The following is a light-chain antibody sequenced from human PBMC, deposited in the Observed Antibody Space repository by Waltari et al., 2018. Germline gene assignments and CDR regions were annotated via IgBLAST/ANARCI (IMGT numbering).Light chain of an antibody. V-gene: IGLV2-23*02. CDR3: CSYAGSSV. J-gene: IGLJ2*01. CDR1: SSDVGGYNH. Sequence: QSALTQPASVSGSPGQSITISCTGTSSDVGGYNHVSWYQQHPGKSPKLMIYDVSNRSSGVSHRFSGSKSGNTASLTISGLQAEDDADYYCCSYAGSSVFGGGTKLTVL. CDR2: DVS.